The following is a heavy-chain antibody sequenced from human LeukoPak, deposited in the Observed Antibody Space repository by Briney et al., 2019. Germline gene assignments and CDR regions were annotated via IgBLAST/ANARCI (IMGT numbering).Heavy chain of an antibody. CDR3: AKARVAAAGTGAFDV. V-gene: IGHV3-23*01. D-gene: IGHD6-13*01. CDR2: FSATDGSA. CDR1: GITVSNYG. J-gene: IGHJ3*01. Sequence: PGGSLRLSCAASGITVSNYGMTWVRQAPGKGLEWVSAFSATDGSAQYADSVRGRFSISRDNSKNSLYLQMNSLGDEDTAVYFCAKARVAAAGTGAFDVWGQGTMVTVSS.